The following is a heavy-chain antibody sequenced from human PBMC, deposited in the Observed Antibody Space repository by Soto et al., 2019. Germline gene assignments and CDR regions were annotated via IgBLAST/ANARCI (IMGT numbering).Heavy chain of an antibody. D-gene: IGHD3-3*01. CDR2: IYYSGST. J-gene: IGHJ4*02. V-gene: IGHV4-61*01. CDR1: GGSVSSGSYY. CDR3: ARVVRSAQYSFDH. Sequence: SWTLSLTCTVSGGSVSSGSYYWSWIRQPPGKGLECIGYIYYSGSTNYNPSLKSRVTISVDTSKNQSSLKLSSVTAADTAVYYRARVVRSAQYSFDHWGQGPLVTVFS.